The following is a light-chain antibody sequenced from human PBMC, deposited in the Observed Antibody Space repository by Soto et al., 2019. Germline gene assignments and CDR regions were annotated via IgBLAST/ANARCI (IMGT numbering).Light chain of an antibody. CDR1: DSNIESNY. CDR2: DNN. J-gene: IGLJ2*01. Sequence: QSVLTQPPSVSAAPGQTVTISCSGGDSNIESNYVSWYQQFPGSAPKLLIYDNNKRPSGIPDRFSGSKSGTSATLGITGLQPGDEADYYGGTWDSSLSAAQGVFGGGTKLTVL. V-gene: IGLV1-51*01. CDR3: GTWDSSLSAAQGV.